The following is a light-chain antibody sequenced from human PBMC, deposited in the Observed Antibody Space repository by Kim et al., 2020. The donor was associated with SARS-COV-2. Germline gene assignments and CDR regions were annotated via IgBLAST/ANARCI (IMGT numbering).Light chain of an antibody. Sequence: SYELTQPPSVSVSPGQTARITCSGDALPKQYAYWYQQKPGQAPVLVIYKDSVRPSGIPERFSGSSSGTTVTLTISGVQAEDEADYYCQSADSSGTPWVFGGGTQLTVL. V-gene: IGLV3-25*03. CDR1: ALPKQY. CDR3: QSADSSGTPWV. J-gene: IGLJ3*02. CDR2: KDS.